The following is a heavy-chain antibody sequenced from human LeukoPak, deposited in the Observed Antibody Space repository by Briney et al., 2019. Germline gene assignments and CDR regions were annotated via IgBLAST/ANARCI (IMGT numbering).Heavy chain of an antibody. CDR1: GFVFSAFR. J-gene: IGHJ5*01. CDR2: ISRDGTIT. CDR3: AKEKGAGGGYPVLDS. Sequence: GESLTLSCAGAGFVFSAFRMIWIRQTPGKGLEWIACISRDGTITHYGDSVRGRFTISRDDAKSSLFLRMDNLRVDDTATYYCAKEKGAGGGYPVLDSWGRGILVTVSS. V-gene: IGHV3-48*01. D-gene: IGHD3-16*02.